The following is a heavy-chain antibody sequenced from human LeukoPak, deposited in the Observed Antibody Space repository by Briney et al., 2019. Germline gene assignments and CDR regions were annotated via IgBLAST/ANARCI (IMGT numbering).Heavy chain of an antibody. J-gene: IGHJ4*02. V-gene: IGHV3-49*04. CDR1: GFTLADHA. Sequence: GGSPRLSCIASGFTLADHAMSWVRQAPGKGLEWVGFIRTKAYGETTEYAASVKGRFTILRDDSTNIAYLQMNGLKAEDTAVYYCGRHLLRSVGSTGLDFWGQGTLVTVAS. D-gene: IGHD1-26*01. CDR2: IRTKAYGETT. CDR3: GRHLLRSVGSTGLDF.